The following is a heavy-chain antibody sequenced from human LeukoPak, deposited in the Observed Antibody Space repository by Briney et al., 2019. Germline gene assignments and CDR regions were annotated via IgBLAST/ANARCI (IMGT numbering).Heavy chain of an antibody. CDR1: ELTFSTYS. D-gene: IGHD3-10*02. J-gene: IGHJ6*04. V-gene: IGHV3-48*04. Sequence: GGSLRLSCTASELTFSTYSMNWVRQAPGKGLEWVSYISSSGSTIYYADSVKGRFTISRDNAKNSLYLQMNSLRAEDTAVYYCAELGITMIGGVWGKGTTVTISS. CDR2: ISSSGSTI. CDR3: AELGITMIGGV.